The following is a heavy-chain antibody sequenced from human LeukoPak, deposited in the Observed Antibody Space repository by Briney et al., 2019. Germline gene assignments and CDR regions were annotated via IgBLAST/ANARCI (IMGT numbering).Heavy chain of an antibody. V-gene: IGHV3-74*01. CDR2: INSDGSIT. J-gene: IGHJ4*02. CDR3: ARATYYYDSSGYRAVYYFDY. D-gene: IGHD3-22*01. CDR1: GFTFSSYW. Sequence: GGSLRLSCAASGFTFSSYWMHWVRQAPGKGLVWVSRINSDGSITTYADSVKGRFTISRDNAKNTLYLQINSLRAEDTAVYYCARATYYYDSSGYRAVYYFDYWGQGTLVTVSS.